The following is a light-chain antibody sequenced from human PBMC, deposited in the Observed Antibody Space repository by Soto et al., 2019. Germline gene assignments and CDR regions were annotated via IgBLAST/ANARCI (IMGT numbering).Light chain of an antibody. CDR2: EVT. CDR3: SSYAGSSVV. J-gene: IGLJ3*02. CDR1: NSDVDNYNY. Sequence: QSVLTQPPSASGSPGQSVTISCSGTNSDVDNYNYVSWYQQHPGKAPKLLIYEVTKRPSGVPDRFSGSRSGDTASLTVSGLQAEDEAYYYCSSYAGSSVVFGGGTKLTVL. V-gene: IGLV2-8*01.